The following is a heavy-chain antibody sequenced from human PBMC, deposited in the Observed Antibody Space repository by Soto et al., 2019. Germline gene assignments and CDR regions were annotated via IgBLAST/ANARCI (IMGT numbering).Heavy chain of an antibody. Sequence: QVQLQESGPGLVKPSGTLSLTCAVSGGSISGINWWYWVRQHTGKGLEWIGEIYHSGSTHYNPSLKSRVTISVDQSKTQFSLKLSSVTAADTSVYYCARFGGGMDVWGQGTTVTVSS. D-gene: IGHD3-10*01. CDR1: GGSISGINW. J-gene: IGHJ6*02. CDR2: IYHSGST. CDR3: ARFGGGMDV. V-gene: IGHV4-4*02.